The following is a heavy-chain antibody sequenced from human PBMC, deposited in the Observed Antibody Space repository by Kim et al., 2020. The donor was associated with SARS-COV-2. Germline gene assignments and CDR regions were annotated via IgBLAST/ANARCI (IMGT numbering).Heavy chain of an antibody. CDR3: AQVTTMTTSLDY. Sequence: RYSPSLRSRLTITKDTSKNQVVLTMTNMDPVDTATYFCAQVTTMTTSLDYWGQGTLVTVSS. J-gene: IGHJ4*02. D-gene: IGHD4-17*01. V-gene: IGHV2-5*01.